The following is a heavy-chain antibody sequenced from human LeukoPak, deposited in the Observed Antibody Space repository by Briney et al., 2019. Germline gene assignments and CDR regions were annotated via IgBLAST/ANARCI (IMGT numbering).Heavy chain of an antibody. CDR3: ARGHRSGEYCSGGSCFSSVSGLDV. Sequence: SENLSFNRAVYGGYFTGYSWSWFCRRPGKGLEWIGEINHSGSTNYNPSLKSRVTISIDTAKNQFSLKLSSVTAADTAVYFCARGHRSGEYCSGGSCFSSVSGLDVWGKGTTVTVSS. V-gene: IGHV4-34*01. J-gene: IGHJ6*04. CDR2: INHSGST. D-gene: IGHD2-15*01. CDR1: GGYFTGYS.